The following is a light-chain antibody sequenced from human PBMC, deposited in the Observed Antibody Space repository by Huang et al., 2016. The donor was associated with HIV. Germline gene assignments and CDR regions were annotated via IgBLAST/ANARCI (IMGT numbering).Light chain of an antibody. Sequence: DIQMTQSPSSLSASVGDRVTITCRANQSISSYLHWYQQKPGNAPKLLIYGASSLQSGVPSRFSGSGSGTDVTLTISTLQPEDFATYYCQQSYSALLTFGGGTKVEL. CDR3: QQSYSALLT. CDR1: QSISSY. J-gene: IGKJ4*01. V-gene: IGKV1-39*01. CDR2: GAS.